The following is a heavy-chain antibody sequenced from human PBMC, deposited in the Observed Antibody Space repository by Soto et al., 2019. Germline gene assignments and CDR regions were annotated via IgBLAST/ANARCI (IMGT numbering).Heavy chain of an antibody. Sequence: EVQLVESGGGLVQPGGSLRLSCAASGFTFSSYWMSWVRQAPGKGLEWVANIKQDGSEKYYVDSVKGRITISRANAKNSLYLQMNSLRAEDTAAYYCASQSGVRGWFDYWGQGTLVTVSS. CDR2: IKQDGSEK. V-gene: IGHV3-7*02. J-gene: IGHJ5*01. D-gene: IGHD3-10*01. CDR3: ASQSGVRGWFDY. CDR1: GFTFSSYW.